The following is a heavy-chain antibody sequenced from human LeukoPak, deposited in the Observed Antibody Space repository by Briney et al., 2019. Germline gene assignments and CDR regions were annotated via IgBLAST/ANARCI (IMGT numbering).Heavy chain of an antibody. CDR2: ISWNSGSI. J-gene: IGHJ3*02. D-gene: IGHD5-18*01. CDR3: VKDRGYSNDNAFDI. Sequence: GGSLRLSSAAYGFTFDDYAMHWDRQAPGKGLEWVSGISWNSGSIGYADSVKGRFTIARDNAKNSLYLQVNSLRAEDTALYYCVKDRGYSNDNAFDIWGQGTMVTVSS. CDR1: GFTFDDYA. V-gene: IGHV3-9*01.